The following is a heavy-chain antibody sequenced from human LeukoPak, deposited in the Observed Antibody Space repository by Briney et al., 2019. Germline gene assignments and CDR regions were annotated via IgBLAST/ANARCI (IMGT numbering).Heavy chain of an antibody. CDR2: ISSSSSYI. CDR1: GFTFSSYS. J-gene: IGHJ4*02. V-gene: IGHV3-21*01. D-gene: IGHD6-13*01. CDR3: ARTSAAAGGY. Sequence: GGSLRLSCAASGFTFSSYSMNWVREAPGKGLEWVSSISSSSSYIYYADSVKGRFTISRDNAKNWLYLQMNSLRAEDTAVYYCARTSAAAGGYWGQGTLVTVSS.